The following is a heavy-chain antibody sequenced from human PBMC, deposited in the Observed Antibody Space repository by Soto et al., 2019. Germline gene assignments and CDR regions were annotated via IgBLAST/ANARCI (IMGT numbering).Heavy chain of an antibody. V-gene: IGHV3-23*01. CDR2: ISASGGST. Sequence: GGSLRLSCAASGFTLSSYAMSWVRQAPGKGLEWALTISASGGSTYYADPVKGRFSISRDNSKNTLYLQMNSLRAEDTAVYYCAKDIMYSSGWHYFDYWGQGTLVTVSS. CDR3: AKDIMYSSGWHYFDY. CDR1: GFTLSSYA. J-gene: IGHJ4*02. D-gene: IGHD6-19*01.